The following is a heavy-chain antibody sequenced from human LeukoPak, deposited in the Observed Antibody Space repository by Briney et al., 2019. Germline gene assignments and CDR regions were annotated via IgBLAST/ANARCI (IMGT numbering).Heavy chain of an antibody. J-gene: IGHJ4*02. CDR1: GFTFSSYA. V-gene: IGHV3-64*01. Sequence: GGSLRLSCAASGFTFSSYAMHWVRQAPGKGLEYVSAISSNGGSTYYANSVKGRFTISRDNSKNTLYLQMGSLRAEDMAVYYCAKGNSGSYPPPPAYWGQGTLVTVSS. CDR2: ISSNGGST. CDR3: AKGNSGSYPPPPAY. D-gene: IGHD1-26*01.